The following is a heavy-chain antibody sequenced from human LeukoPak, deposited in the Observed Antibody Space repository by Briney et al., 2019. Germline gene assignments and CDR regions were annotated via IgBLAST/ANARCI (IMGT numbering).Heavy chain of an antibody. CDR1: GYTFTSYD. V-gene: IGHV1-8*03. J-gene: IGHJ4*02. CDR3: AIHYDYVWGSYSSAFDY. Sequence: ASVKVSCKASGYTFTSYDINWVRQATGQGLEWMGWMNPNSGNTGYAQKFQGRVTITRNTSISTAYMELSSLRSEDTAVYYCAIHYDYVWGSYSSAFDYWGQGTLVTASS. CDR2: MNPNSGNT. D-gene: IGHD3-16*01.